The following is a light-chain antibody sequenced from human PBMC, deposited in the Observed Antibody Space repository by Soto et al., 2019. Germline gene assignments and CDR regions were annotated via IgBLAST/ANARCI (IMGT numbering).Light chain of an antibody. CDR3: SSYTSSSTLL. Sequence: QSALTQPASVSGSPGQSITISCTGTSSDVGGYNYVSWYQQHPGKAPKLMIYDVSNRPSGVSNRFSGSKSGNTASLTISGLQAEDEADSYCSSYTSSSTLLFGGGTQLTVL. V-gene: IGLV2-14*01. CDR2: DVS. J-gene: IGLJ2*01. CDR1: SSDVGGYNY.